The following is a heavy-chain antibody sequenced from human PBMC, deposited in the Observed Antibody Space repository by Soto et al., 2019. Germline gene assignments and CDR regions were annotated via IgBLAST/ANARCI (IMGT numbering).Heavy chain of an antibody. CDR2: ISPYNANT. Sequence: QVQLVQSGGKVREPGASVKVSCKASGYSFLYYAISWVRQAPGQGLEWLGWISPYNANTKYGERVQGRVTITTDTATSTAYLELRSLTCDDTAVYYCAVRGSDTSKGLLGWGQGTLVTVYS. J-gene: IGHJ4*02. CDR1: GYSFLYYA. CDR3: AVRGSDTSKGLLG. V-gene: IGHV1-18*01. D-gene: IGHD6-19*01.